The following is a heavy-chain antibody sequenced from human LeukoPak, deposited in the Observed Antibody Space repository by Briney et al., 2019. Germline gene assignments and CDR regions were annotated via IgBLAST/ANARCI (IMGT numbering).Heavy chain of an antibody. D-gene: IGHD3-22*01. CDR1: GFTFSSYA. V-gene: IGHV3-23*01. J-gene: IGHJ4*02. CDR2: ISGSGRST. CDR3: ATTYYYDSGGYPPFDY. Sequence: PGGSLRLSCAASGFTFSSYAMSWVRQAPGKGLEWVSAISGSGRSTYYADSVKGRFTISRDNSKNTLYLQMNSLRAEDTAVYYCATTYYYDSGGYPPFDYWGQGTLVTVSS.